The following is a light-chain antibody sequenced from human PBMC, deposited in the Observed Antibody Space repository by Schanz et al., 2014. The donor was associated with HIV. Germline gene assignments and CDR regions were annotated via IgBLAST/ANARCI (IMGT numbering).Light chain of an antibody. Sequence: QSVLTQPPSASGTPGQRVTISCSGSRSNIGRNTVNWYQQLPRTAPKLLIYSNNQRPSGVPDRFSGSKSGTSASLAISGLQSEDEADYYCLSYAGNNNLIFGGGTKLTVL. J-gene: IGLJ2*01. CDR3: LSYAGNNNLI. CDR2: SNN. CDR1: RSNIGRNT. V-gene: IGLV1-44*01.